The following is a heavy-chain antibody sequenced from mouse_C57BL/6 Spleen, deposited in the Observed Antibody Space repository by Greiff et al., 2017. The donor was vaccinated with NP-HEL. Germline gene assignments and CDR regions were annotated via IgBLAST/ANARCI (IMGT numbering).Heavy chain of an antibody. CDR1: GFTFSSYG. CDR3: ARQDSNYAMDY. CDR2: ISSGGSYT. D-gene: IGHD2-5*01. V-gene: IGHV5-6*01. J-gene: IGHJ4*01. Sequence: EVQRVESGGDLVKPGGSLKLSCAASGFTFSSYGMSWVRQTPDKRLEWVATISSGGSYTYYPDSVKGRFTISRDNAKNTLYLQMSSLKSEDTAMYYCARQDSNYAMDYWGQGTSVTVSS.